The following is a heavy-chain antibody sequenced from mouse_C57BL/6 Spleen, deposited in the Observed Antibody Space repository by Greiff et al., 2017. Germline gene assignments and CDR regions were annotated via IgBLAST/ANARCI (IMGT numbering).Heavy chain of an antibody. J-gene: IGHJ3*01. V-gene: IGHV1-53*01. CDR2: INPSNGGT. D-gene: IGHD2-4*01. CDR1: GYTFTSYW. Sequence: VQLQQPGTELVKPGASVKLSCKASGYTFTSYWMHWVKQRPGQGLEWLGNINPSNGGTNYNAKFQSKATLTVDKSSSTAYMQLCSLASEDSAVYDCASQGGYDSAFAYWGQGTLVTVSA. CDR3: ASQGGYDSAFAY.